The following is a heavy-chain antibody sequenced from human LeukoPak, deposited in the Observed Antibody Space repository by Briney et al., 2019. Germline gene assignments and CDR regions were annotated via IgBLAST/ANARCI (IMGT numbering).Heavy chain of an antibody. J-gene: IGHJ4*02. CDR1: GFTFSDYY. Sequence: GGSLRLSCAASGFTFSDYYMSWIRQAPGKGLEWVSYISSSGSTIYYADSVRGRFTISRDNAKNSLYLQMNSLRAEDTAVYYCARGVDYYDSSGYFDYWGQGTLVTVSS. V-gene: IGHV3-11*01. CDR3: ARGVDYYDSSGYFDY. CDR2: ISSSGSTI. D-gene: IGHD3-22*01.